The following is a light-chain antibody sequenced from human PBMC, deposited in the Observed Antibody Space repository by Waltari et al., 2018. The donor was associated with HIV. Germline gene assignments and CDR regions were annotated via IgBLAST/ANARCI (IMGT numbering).Light chain of an antibody. Sequence: QSVLTQPPSVSAAPGQKVTISSSGRSSNIGKNFVSCYKQRPGTAPKLLIYDNNKRPSGIPDRFSGSKSGTSATLGITGLQTGDEADYYCGTWDSSLSGVVFGGGTKLTVL. CDR2: DNN. J-gene: IGLJ3*02. CDR3: GTWDSSLSGVV. V-gene: IGLV1-51*01. CDR1: SSNIGKNF.